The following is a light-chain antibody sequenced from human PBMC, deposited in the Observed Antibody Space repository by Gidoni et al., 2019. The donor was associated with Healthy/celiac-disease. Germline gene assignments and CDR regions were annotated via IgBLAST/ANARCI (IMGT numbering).Light chain of an antibody. CDR2: AAS. V-gene: IGKV1-39*01. J-gene: IGKJ4*01. CDR1: QSISSY. CDR3: QQSYSNPRT. Sequence: DIQMTQSPSSLSASLGDRVTITCRASQSISSYLNWYQQKPGKAPKVLIYAASSLQSGVPSRLSGSGSGTDFTLTISSLQPEDFATYYCQQSYSNPRTFGGGTKVEIK.